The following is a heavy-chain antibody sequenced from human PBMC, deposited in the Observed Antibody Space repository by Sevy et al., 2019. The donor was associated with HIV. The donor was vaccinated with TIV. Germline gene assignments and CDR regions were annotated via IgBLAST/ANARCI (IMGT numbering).Heavy chain of an antibody. J-gene: IGHJ6*02. CDR3: VKGYYDFWSGYYTAYYYYGMDV. CDR1: GFTFSSYA. Sequence: GGSLRLSCSASGFTFSSYAMHWVRQAPGKGLEYVSAISSNGGSTYYADSVKGRFTISRDNSKNTLYLQMSSLRAEDTAVYYCVKGYYDFWSGYYTAYYYYGMDVWGQGTTVTVSS. V-gene: IGHV3-64D*06. D-gene: IGHD3-3*01. CDR2: ISSNGGST.